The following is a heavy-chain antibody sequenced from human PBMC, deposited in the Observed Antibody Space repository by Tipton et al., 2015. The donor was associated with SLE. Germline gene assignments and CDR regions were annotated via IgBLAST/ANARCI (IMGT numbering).Heavy chain of an antibody. Sequence: QLVQSGPEVKKPGASVKVSCKASGYTFTSYAMHWVRQAPGQRLEWIGWINAGNGNTKYSQKFQGRVTITRDTSASTAYMELSSLISEDTAVYYCARVTYGEGAFDIWGQGPMVTVSS. D-gene: IGHD4-17*01. V-gene: IGHV1-3*01. CDR2: INAGNGNT. CDR3: ARVTYGEGAFDI. CDR1: GYTFTSYA. J-gene: IGHJ3*02.